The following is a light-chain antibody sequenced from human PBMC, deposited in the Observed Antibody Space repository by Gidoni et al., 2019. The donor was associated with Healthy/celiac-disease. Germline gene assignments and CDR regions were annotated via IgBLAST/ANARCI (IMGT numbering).Light chain of an antibody. CDR2: AAS. Sequence: AIRMTQSPSSFSASTGDRVTITCRASQGISSYLAWYQQKPGKAPKLLIYAASTLQSGVPSRFSGSGSGTDFTLTTSCLQSEDFATYYCQQYYSYPPTFXGXTKVEIK. V-gene: IGKV1-8*01. CDR3: QQYYSYPPT. CDR1: QGISSY. J-gene: IGKJ4*01.